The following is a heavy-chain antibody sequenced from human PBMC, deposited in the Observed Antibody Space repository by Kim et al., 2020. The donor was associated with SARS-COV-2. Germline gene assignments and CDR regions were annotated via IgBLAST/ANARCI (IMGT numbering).Heavy chain of an antibody. V-gene: IGHV3-21*01. J-gene: IGHJ4*02. Sequence: GGSLRLSCAASGFTFSSYSMNWVRQAPGKGLEWVSSISSSSSYIYYADSVKGRFTISRDNAKNSLYLQMNSLRAEDTAVYYCARDENGSGWYYFDYWGQGTLVTVSS. D-gene: IGHD6-19*01. CDR2: ISSSSSYI. CDR1: GFTFSSYS. CDR3: ARDENGSGWYYFDY.